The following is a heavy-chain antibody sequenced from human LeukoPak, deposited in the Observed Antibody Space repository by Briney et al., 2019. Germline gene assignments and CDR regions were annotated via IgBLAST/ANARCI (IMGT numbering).Heavy chain of an antibody. V-gene: IGHV1-2*02. Sequence: ASVKVSCQASGYTFTGYYMHWVRQAPGQGLEGMGWINPNSGGTNYAQKFQGRVTMTRDTSISTAYMELSRLRSDDTAVYYCARDQAAAGTGFDIWGQGTMVTVSS. CDR2: INPNSGGT. D-gene: IGHD6-13*01. CDR3: ARDQAAAGTGFDI. CDR1: GYTFTGYY. J-gene: IGHJ3*02.